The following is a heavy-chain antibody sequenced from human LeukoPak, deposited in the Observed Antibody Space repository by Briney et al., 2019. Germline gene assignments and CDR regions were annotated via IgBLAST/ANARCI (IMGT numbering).Heavy chain of an antibody. J-gene: IGHJ4*02. Sequence: SETLSLTCTVSDYSISSGYYWGWIRQPPGKGLEWIGSIYHSGSTYYNPSLKSRVTISVDTSKNQFSLKLSSVTAADTAVYYCARAYSSGWSSPWDYWGQGTLVTVSS. CDR1: DYSISSGYY. CDR2: IYHSGST. CDR3: ARAYSSGWSSPWDY. V-gene: IGHV4-38-2*02. D-gene: IGHD6-19*01.